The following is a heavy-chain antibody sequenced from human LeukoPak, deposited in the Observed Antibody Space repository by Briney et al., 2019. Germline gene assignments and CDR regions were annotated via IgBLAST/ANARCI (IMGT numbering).Heavy chain of an antibody. J-gene: IGHJ4*02. CDR2: IYYSGST. Sequence: SETLSLTCTLSGASISIHYWRWLRQPPGKGREWLGYIYYSGSTNYNPSRKSRDTISVDTYKNQFSLKLRSVTAADTAVYYCARVSGYSSSWYPHFDYWGQGTLVTVSS. D-gene: IGHD6-13*01. CDR3: ARVSGYSSSWYPHFDY. CDR1: GASISIHY. V-gene: IGHV4-59*11.